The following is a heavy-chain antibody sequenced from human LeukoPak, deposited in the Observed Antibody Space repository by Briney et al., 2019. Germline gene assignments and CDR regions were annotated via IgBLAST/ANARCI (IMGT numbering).Heavy chain of an antibody. Sequence: PGESLQISCQGSGYSFINYWISWVRQMPGKGLEWMGRIDPSDSYINYSPSFQGHVTISADKSISTAYLQWSSLKASDTAIYYCARVRVTTSLYYYYGFDVWGQGTTVTVSS. V-gene: IGHV5-10-1*01. CDR3: ARVRVTTSLYYYYGFDV. D-gene: IGHD4-17*01. J-gene: IGHJ6*02. CDR2: IDPSDSYI. CDR1: GYSFINYW.